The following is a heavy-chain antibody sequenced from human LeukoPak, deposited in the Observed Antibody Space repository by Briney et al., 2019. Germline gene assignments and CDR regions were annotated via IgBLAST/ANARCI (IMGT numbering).Heavy chain of an antibody. CDR3: AKDAAYCGGDCYPNWFDP. Sequence: GGSLRLSCGASGFTVSSSYMSRVRQAPGKGLEWVSVTYSDGSTYYADSVRGRFTISRDNSKNTLYLQMNSLRAEDTAVYYCAKDAAYCGGDCYPNWFDPWGQGTLVTVSS. J-gene: IGHJ5*02. D-gene: IGHD2-21*02. CDR1: GFTVSSSY. V-gene: IGHV3-53*01. CDR2: TYSDGST.